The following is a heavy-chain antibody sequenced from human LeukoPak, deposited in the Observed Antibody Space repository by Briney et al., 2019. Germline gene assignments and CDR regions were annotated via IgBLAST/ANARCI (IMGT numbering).Heavy chain of an antibody. V-gene: IGHV3-15*01. CDR2: IKSKTDGGTT. J-gene: IGHJ2*01. D-gene: IGHD1-20*01. CDR3: TTPGITGTDWYFDL. CDR1: GFTFSNAW. Sequence: GGSLRLSCAASGFTFSNAWMSWVRQAPGKGLEWVGRIKSKTDGGTTDYAAPVKGRFTISRDDSKNTLYLQMNSLKTEDTAVYYCTTPGITGTDWYFDLWGRGTLVTVSS.